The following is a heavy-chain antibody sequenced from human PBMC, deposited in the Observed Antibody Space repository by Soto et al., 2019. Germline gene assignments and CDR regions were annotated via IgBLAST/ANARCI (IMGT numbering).Heavy chain of an antibody. CDR2: INPSDGNR. CDR1: GYTFTRYG. V-gene: IGHV1-18*01. J-gene: IGHJ4*02. CDR3: ARDRLRGYDSSGFYS. D-gene: IGHD3-22*01. Sequence: GASVEVSCKASGYTFTRYGISWVRQAPGQGLEWMGWINPSDGNRNFAQKFEDRVTMTTATSTNTVFLELRSLKSDDTAIYYCARDRLRGYDSSGFYSWGQGTMVTVSS.